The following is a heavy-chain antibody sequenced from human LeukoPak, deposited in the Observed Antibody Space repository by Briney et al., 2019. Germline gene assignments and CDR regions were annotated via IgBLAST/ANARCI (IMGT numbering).Heavy chain of an antibody. J-gene: IGHJ4*02. CDR1: GYTFTGYY. CDR3: ARAEVIDY. V-gene: IGHV1-2*02. CDR2: INPNSGGT. Sequence: ASVKVSCKTSGYTFTGYYMHRVRQAPGQGLEWMGWINPNSGGTNYAQKFQGRVTMTRDTPISTAYMGLTSLRSDDTAVYYCARAEVIDYWGQGTLVTVSS.